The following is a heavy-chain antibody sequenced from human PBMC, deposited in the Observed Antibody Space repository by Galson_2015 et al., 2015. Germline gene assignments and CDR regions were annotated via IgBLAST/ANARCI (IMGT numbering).Heavy chain of an antibody. CDR1: GYTFTSYA. J-gene: IGHJ3*01. CDR3: AREHYYGSGIQA. D-gene: IGHD3-10*01. V-gene: IGHV1-3*01. CDR2: INAGNGNT. Sequence: SVKVSCKASGYTFTSYAMHWVRQAPGQRLEWMGWINAGNGNTKYSQKFQGRVTITRDTSASTAYMELSSLRSEDTAAYYCAREHYYGSGIQAWGQGTMVTVSS.